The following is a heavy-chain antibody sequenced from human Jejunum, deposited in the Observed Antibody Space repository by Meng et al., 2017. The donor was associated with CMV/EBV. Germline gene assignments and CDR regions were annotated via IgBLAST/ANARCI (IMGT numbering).Heavy chain of an antibody. CDR3: AREGAVSGLDLDY. Sequence: CKASGYTFISHVMRWVRQAPGQRLEWMGWINASNGHTSYSQNFQGRVTFTRDTSASTVYMELNSLTSEDTAVYYCAREGAVSGLDLDYWGQGSLVTVSS. J-gene: IGHJ4*02. CDR2: INASNGHT. D-gene: IGHD6-19*01. V-gene: IGHV1-3*01. CDR1: GYTFISHV.